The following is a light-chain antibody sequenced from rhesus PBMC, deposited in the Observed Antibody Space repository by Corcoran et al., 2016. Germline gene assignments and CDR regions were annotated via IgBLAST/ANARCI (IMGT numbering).Light chain of an antibody. CDR1: ENVNNY. CDR2: KES. J-gene: IGKJ2*01. CDR3: QHNYGTPYS. V-gene: IGKV1-74*01. Sequence: DIQMTQSPSSLSASVGDRVTITCRTSENVNNYLNWYQQKPGKAPKLLIYKESTLQSGVPSRFSGSGSGTDYTFSISSLQSEDVATYYCQHNYGTPYSFGQGTKVEIK.